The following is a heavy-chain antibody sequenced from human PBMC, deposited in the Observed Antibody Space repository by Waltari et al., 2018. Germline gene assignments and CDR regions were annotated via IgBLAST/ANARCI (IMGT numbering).Heavy chain of an antibody. J-gene: IGHJ4*02. V-gene: IGHV3-23*01. D-gene: IGHD3-9*01. CDR1: GFTFSSYA. CDR2: ISGSGGST. CDR3: AKHPILRYFDWLNYYFDY. Sequence: EVQLLESGGGLVQPGGSLRLSCAASGFTFSSYAMSWVRQAPGKGLEWVSAISGSGGSTYYADSVKGRFTISRDNSKNTLYLQMNSLRAEDTAVYYCAKHPILRYFDWLNYYFDYWGQGTLVTVSS.